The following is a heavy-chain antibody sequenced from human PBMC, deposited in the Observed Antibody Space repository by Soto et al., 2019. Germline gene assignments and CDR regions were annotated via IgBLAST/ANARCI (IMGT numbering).Heavy chain of an antibody. CDR2: IIPILGIA. Sequence: SVKVSCKASGGAFSSYTISWVRQAPGQGLEWMGRIIPILGIANYAQKFQGRVTITADKSTSTAYMELSSLRSEDTAVYYCARIEYCSSTSCHKIDYWGQGTLVTVSS. CDR1: GGAFSSYT. V-gene: IGHV1-69*02. CDR3: ARIEYCSSTSCHKIDY. J-gene: IGHJ4*02. D-gene: IGHD2-2*02.